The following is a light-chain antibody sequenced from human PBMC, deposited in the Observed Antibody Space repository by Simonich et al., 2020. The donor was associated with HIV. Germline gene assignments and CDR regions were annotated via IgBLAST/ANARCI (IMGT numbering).Light chain of an antibody. CDR3: QQRSNWPGT. Sequence: EIVRTQSPAPLSVSPGERATLSCRASQCVSRNLACYQQKPGQAPRLLILDASHRATGIPARFSGSVSRTDFTVTSSSLELEDFAVYYCQQRSNWPGTFGQGTRLEIK. V-gene: IGKV3-11*01. J-gene: IGKJ5*01. CDR1: QCVSRN. CDR2: DAS.